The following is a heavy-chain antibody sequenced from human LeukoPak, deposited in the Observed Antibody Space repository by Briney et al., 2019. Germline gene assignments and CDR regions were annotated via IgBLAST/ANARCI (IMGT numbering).Heavy chain of an antibody. V-gene: IGHV1-69*13. CDR3: ARDIGYCSSTSCRGSLFEDY. D-gene: IGHD2-2*01. CDR1: GGTFSSYA. CDR2: IIPIFGTA. Sequence: SVKVSCKASGGTFSSYAISWVRQAPGQGLEWMGGIIPIFGTANYAQKFQGRVTITADESTSTAYMELSRLRSDDTAVYYCARDIGYCSSTSCRGSLFEDYWGQGTLVTVSS. J-gene: IGHJ4*02.